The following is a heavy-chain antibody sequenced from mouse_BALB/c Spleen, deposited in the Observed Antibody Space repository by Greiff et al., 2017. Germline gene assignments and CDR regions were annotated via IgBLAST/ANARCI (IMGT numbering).Heavy chain of an antibody. D-gene: IGHD1-3*01. V-gene: IGHV5-6-5*01. CDR1: GFTFSSYA. CDR2: ISSGGST. Sequence: EVMLVESGGGLVKPGGSLKLSCAASGFTFSSYAMSWVRQTPEKRLEWVASISSGGSTYYPDSVKGRFTISRDNARNILYLQMSSLRSEDTAMYYCARGQMGSSDYWGQGTTLTVSS. CDR3: ARGQMGSSDY. J-gene: IGHJ2*01.